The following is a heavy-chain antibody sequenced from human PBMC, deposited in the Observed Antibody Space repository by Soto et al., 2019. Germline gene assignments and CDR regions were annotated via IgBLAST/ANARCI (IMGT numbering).Heavy chain of an antibody. CDR3: AKHRGFVAGPFDP. CDR2: ISGNVGSTT. D-gene: IGHD6-19*01. CDR1: GITFTNYA. Sequence: EVQLLESGGGLAQPGGSLRLSCAVSGITFTNYAMGWVRQAPGKGLEWVAGISGNVGSTTHYADSVKGRFTISRDNSKNILLLQMNSLRAEDTAVYYCAKHRGFVAGPFDPWGQGTLVIVSS. J-gene: IGHJ5*02. V-gene: IGHV3-23*01.